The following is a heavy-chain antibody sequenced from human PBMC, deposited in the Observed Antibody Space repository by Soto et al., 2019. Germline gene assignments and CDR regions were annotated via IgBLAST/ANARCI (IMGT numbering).Heavy chain of an antibody. CDR2: IYYSGST. CDR3: AINGRNSVYVDY. Sequence: QVQLQESGPGLVKPSQTLSLTCTVSGGSISSGDYYWSWIRQPPGKGLAWIGYIYYSGSTYYTPSILLRVTIEVDAFKTEFSLKLSSVPAAGTAVYYGAINGRNSVYVDYWGQGTPVTVSS. D-gene: IGHD4-4*01. J-gene: IGHJ4*02. V-gene: IGHV4-30-4*01. CDR1: GGSISSGDYY.